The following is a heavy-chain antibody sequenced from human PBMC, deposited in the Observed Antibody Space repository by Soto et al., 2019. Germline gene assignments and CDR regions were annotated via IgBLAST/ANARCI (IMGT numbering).Heavy chain of an antibody. J-gene: IGHJ6*02. CDR3: ARRGEDYYYGMDV. CDR2: IYYSGSP. Sequence: QLQLQESGPGLVKPSETLSLTCTVSGGSISSSSYYWGWIRQPPGKGLEWIGSIYYSGSPYYTPSLHSRVTISVDTSKNQFSLKLSSVTAADTAVYYCARRGEDYYYGMDVWGQGTTVTVSS. V-gene: IGHV4-39*01. CDR1: GGSISSSSYY.